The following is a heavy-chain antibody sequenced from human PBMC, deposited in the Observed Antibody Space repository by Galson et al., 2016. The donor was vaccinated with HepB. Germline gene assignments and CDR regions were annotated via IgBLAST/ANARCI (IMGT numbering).Heavy chain of an antibody. CDR3: ARRIVNQGRIGGWGWGMDV. CDR2: INQDRSEK. V-gene: IGHV3-7*01. D-gene: IGHD3-10*01. CDR1: GFSFSDIW. J-gene: IGHJ6*02. Sequence: SLRLSCAASGFSFSDIWMSWVRQAPGKGLEWVANINQDRSEKYYVDSLKGRFTISRDNAKNSLYLQMNSLRAEDTAVYFCARRIVNQGRIGGWGWGMDVWGQGVTVTVSS.